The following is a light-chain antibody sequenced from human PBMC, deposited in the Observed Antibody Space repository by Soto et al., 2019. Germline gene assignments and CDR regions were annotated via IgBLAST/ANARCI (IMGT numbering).Light chain of an antibody. V-gene: IGKV1-33*01. CDR3: QQNDNLPPFT. Sequence: DLQMTQSPSSLSASVGDRVTITCQASQDISNYLNWYQQKPGKAPKLLIYDASNLETGVPSRFSGSGSGTDFTFTISSLQPEDIATYYCQQNDNLPPFTFGPGTKVDIK. CDR1: QDISNY. CDR2: DAS. J-gene: IGKJ3*01.